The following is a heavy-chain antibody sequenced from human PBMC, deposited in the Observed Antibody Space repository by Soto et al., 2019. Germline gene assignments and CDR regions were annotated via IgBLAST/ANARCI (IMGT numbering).Heavy chain of an antibody. V-gene: IGHV4-31*03. J-gene: IGHJ6*02. D-gene: IGHD6-13*01. CDR2: IYYSGST. Sequence: SETLSLTCTVSGGSISSGGYYWSWIRQHPGKGLEWIGYIYYSGSTYYNPSLKSRVTISVDTSKNQFSLKLSSVTAADTAVYYCARDSSSWYRASPHYGMDVWGQGTTVTVSS. CDR1: GGSISSGGYY. CDR3: ARDSSSWYRASPHYGMDV.